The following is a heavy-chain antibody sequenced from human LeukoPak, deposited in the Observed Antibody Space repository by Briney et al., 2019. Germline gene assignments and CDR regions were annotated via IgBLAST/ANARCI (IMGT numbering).Heavy chain of an antibody. D-gene: IGHD5-18*01. CDR2: IIPIFGTA. CDR1: GGTFSSYA. J-gene: IGHJ6*02. V-gene: IGHV1-69*01. Sequence: AASVKVSCKASGGTFSSYAISWVRQAPGQGLEWMGGIIPIFGTANYAQKFQGRVTITADESTSTAYMELRSLRSDDTAVYYCARDHPIQLWAVYYYYYGMDVWGQGTTVTVSS. CDR3: ARDHPIQLWAVYYYYYGMDV.